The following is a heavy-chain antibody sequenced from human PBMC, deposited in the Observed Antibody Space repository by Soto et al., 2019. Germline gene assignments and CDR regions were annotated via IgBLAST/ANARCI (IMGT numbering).Heavy chain of an antibody. CDR2: IYYSGST. J-gene: IGHJ4*02. V-gene: IGHV4-59*01. CDR1: GGSISSYY. Sequence: PSETLSLTCTVSGGSISSYYWSWIRQPPGKGLEWIGYIYYSGSTNYNPSLKSRVTISVDTSKNQFSLKLNSVTAAYTAVYYCAIGRNFPGSSDYWGQGTLVTVSS. CDR3: AIGRNFPGSSDY. D-gene: IGHD3-3*01.